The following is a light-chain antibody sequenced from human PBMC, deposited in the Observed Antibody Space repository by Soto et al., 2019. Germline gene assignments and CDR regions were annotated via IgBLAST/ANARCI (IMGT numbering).Light chain of an antibody. Sequence: DVQLTQSPSFLSASIGDRVTITCRASQGISHYLAWYQQKPGKAPKLLIYAASTLQSGVPSRFSGSGSGTEFTLTISSLQPDDFATYYCQQYNSYSTFGQGTKVDI. CDR1: QGISHY. CDR3: QQYNSYST. CDR2: AAS. V-gene: IGKV1-9*01. J-gene: IGKJ1*01.